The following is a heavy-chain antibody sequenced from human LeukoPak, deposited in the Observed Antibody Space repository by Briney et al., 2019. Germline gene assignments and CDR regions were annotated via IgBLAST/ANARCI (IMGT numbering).Heavy chain of an antibody. D-gene: IGHD3-22*01. CDR2: IYYSGST. CDR1: GDSNNSNLYS. V-gene: IGHV4-39*07. Sequence: SETLSLTCTVSGDSNNSNLYSWGWIRQPPGKGLEWIGSIYYSGSTYYNPSLKSRVTISVDTSKHQFSLKLSSVTAADTAVYYCARDGMTNYDSSGYYSDYWGQGTLVTVSS. CDR3: ARDGMTNYDSSGYYSDY. J-gene: IGHJ4*02.